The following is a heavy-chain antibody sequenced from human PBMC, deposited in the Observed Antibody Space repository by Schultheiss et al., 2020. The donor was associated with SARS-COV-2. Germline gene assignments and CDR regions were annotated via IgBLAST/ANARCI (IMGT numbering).Heavy chain of an antibody. J-gene: IGHJ1*01. Sequence: GGSLRLSCAASGFTFSGSAMHWVRQASGKGLEWVGRIKSKTDGGTTDYAAPVKGRFTISRDDSKNTLYLQMNSLKTEDTAVYYCTRDRCSSTSCPTEYFQHWGQGTLVTVSS. CDR2: IKSKTDGGTT. D-gene: IGHD2-2*01. V-gene: IGHV3-15*01. CDR1: GFTFSGSA. CDR3: TRDRCSSTSCPTEYFQH.